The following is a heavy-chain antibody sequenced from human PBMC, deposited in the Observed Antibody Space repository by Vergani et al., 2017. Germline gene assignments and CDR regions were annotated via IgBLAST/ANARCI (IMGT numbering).Heavy chain of an antibody. CDR3: ARGLYYYDSRRVAFDI. D-gene: IGHD3-22*01. Sequence: QVQLVQSGAEVKKPGASVKVSCKASGYTFTSYDINWVRQATGQGLEWMGWMNPNSGNTGYAQKFQGRVTMTRNTSISTAYMELSSLRSEDTAVYYGARGLYYYDSRRVAFDIWGQGTMVTVSS. CDR2: MNPNSGNT. J-gene: IGHJ3*02. CDR1: GYTFTSYD. V-gene: IGHV1-8*01.